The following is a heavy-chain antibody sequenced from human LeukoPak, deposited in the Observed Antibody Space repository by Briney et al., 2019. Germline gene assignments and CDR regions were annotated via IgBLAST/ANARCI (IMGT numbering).Heavy chain of an antibody. D-gene: IGHD6-19*01. V-gene: IGHV3-48*03. CDR1: GFTFSSYE. CDR2: ISSSGSPI. J-gene: IGHJ4*02. Sequence: GGSPRLSCAASGFTFSSYEMNWVRQAPGKGLEWISYISSSGSPIYYADSVKGRFTISRDYFKNTLYLQMNSLRAEDTAVYYCAKVYSRSAWYLFDHWGQGTLVTVSS. CDR3: AKVYSRSAWYLFDH.